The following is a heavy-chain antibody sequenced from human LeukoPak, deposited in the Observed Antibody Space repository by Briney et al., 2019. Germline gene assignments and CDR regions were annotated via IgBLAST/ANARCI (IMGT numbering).Heavy chain of an antibody. CDR1: GYTFTSYD. J-gene: IGHJ4*02. CDR2: INPSGGST. CDR3: ARSPPAPKEFDY. D-gene: IGHD2-2*01. V-gene: IGHV1-46*01. Sequence: ASVKVSCKASGYTFTSYDINWVRQAPGQGLEWMGIINPSGGSTSYAQKFQGRVTMTRDMSTSTVYMELSSLRSEDTAIYYCARSPPAPKEFDYWGQGTLVTVSS.